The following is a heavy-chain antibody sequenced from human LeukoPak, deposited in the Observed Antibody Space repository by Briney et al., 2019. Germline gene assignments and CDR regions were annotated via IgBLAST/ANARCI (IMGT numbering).Heavy chain of an antibody. CDR3: ARDLRDCVGDCNLV. CDR1: GFTFSSYG. V-gene: IGHV3-30*03. D-gene: IGHD2-21*02. J-gene: IGHJ6*02. CDR2: ISYDGSNK. Sequence: PGGSLRLSCAASGFTFSSYGMHWVRQAPGKGLEWVAVISYDGSNKYYADSVKGRFTISRDNSKNTLYLQMNSLRAEDTAVYYCARDLRDCVGDCNLVWGQGTPVTVSS.